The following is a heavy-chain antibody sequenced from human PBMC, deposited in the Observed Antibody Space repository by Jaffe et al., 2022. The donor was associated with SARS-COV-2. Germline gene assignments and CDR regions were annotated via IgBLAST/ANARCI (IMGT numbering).Heavy chain of an antibody. CDR3: ARGGGIIGTTMILFDY. CDR1: GYTFTNYD. V-gene: IGHV1-8*01. J-gene: IGHJ4*02. Sequence: QVQLVQSGAEVKKPGASVKVSCKASGYTFTNYDINWVRQATGQGLEWMGWMNPKSGNTGYAQKFQGRVTMTRSTSISTAYMELSSLRSEDTAVYYCARGGGIIGTTMILFDYWGQGTLVTVSS. CDR2: MNPKSGNT. D-gene: IGHD5-12*01.